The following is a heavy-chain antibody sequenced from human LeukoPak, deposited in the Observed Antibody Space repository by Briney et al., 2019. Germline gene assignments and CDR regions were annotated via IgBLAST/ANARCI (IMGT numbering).Heavy chain of an antibody. J-gene: IGHJ4*02. CDR1: GFTFSSYW. Sequence: GGSLRLSCSASGFTFSSYWMHWVRQAPGKGLVCVSRINSDDSSTSYADSVKGRFTISRDNAKNSLYLQMNSLRAEDTAVYYCASSVIRTKFDYWGQGTLVTVSS. V-gene: IGHV3-74*01. CDR2: INSDDSST. D-gene: IGHD1-1*01. CDR3: ASSVIRTKFDY.